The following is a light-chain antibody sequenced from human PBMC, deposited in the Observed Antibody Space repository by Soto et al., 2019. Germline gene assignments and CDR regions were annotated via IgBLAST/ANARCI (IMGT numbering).Light chain of an antibody. Sequence: EIVLTQSPGTLSLSPGERATLSCRASQRVSSSYLPWYQLRPGQAPRLLIYGASSRATGIPDRFSGSGSGTDFTLTISRLEPEDFAVYYCQQYGGSPLTFGGGTKVDIK. CDR1: QRVSSSY. J-gene: IGKJ4*01. V-gene: IGKV3-20*01. CDR3: QQYGGSPLT. CDR2: GAS.